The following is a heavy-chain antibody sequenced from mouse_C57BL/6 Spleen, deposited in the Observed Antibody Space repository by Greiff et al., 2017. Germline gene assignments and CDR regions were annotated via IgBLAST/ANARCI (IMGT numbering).Heavy chain of an antibody. CDR1: GYAFSSYW. J-gene: IGHJ1*03. CDR2: IYPGDGDT. D-gene: IGHD1-1*01. V-gene: IGHV1-80*01. Sequence: QVQLQQSGAELVKPGASVKISCKASGYAFSSYWMNWVKQRPGKGLEWIGQIYPGDGDTNYNGKFKGKATLTAVKSSSTAYMQLSSLTSEDAAVYFGARGDYYSSSYGWYFEVWGTGTTVTVSS. CDR3: ARGDYYSSSYGWYFEV.